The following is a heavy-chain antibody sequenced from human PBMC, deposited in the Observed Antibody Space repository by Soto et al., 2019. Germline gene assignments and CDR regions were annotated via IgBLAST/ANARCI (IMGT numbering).Heavy chain of an antibody. CDR2: VYYTGST. V-gene: IGHV4-59*01. D-gene: IGHD3-22*01. J-gene: IGHJ4*02. Sequence: GALSGTCIVFGDSIIILYWGWIRRSPGKELEWIGYVYYTGSTNYNPSLKSRVTISVDRSKNQFSLKLTSANAADTAVYYCARGRTVRNYADDSSDYFYFFDYWGQGTQVTVSS. CDR3: ARGRTVRNYADDSSDYFYFFDY. CDR1: GDSIIILY.